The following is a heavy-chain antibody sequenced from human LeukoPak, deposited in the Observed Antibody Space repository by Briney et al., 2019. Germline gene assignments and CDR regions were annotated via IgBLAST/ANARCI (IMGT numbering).Heavy chain of an antibody. V-gene: IGHV3-48*02. CDR3: ARDGGFGFLAAFDI. Sequence: GGSAGLSCAASGFTFSSYSMDWVRQAPGKGLEWISYISGSGSVSYYEDSVKGRFTISRDNAKNSLYLQMNSLRDEDTALYYCARDGGFGFLAAFDIWGQGTMLTVPS. CDR1: GFTFSSYS. D-gene: IGHD3-10*01. J-gene: IGHJ3*02. CDR2: ISGSGSVS.